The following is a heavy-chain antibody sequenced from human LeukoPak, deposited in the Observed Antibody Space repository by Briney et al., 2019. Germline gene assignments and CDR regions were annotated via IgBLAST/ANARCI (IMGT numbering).Heavy chain of an antibody. CDR2: IYYSGST. D-gene: IGHD1-14*01. V-gene: IGHV4-59*01. J-gene: IGHJ2*01. Sequence: SETLSLTCTVSGGSISSYYWSWIRQPPGKGLEWIGYIYYSGSTNYNPSLKSRATISVDTSKNQFSLKLSSVTAADTAVYYCASLTRRSWYFDLWGRGTLVTVSS. CDR3: ASLTRRSWYFDL. CDR1: GGSISSYY.